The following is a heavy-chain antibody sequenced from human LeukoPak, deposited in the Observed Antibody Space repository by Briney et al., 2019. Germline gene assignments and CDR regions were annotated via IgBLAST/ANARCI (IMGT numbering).Heavy chain of an antibody. CDR2: LYSDGNT. CDR3: ARGVEPLAANTLAY. CDR1: GFTVLTND. J-gene: IGHJ4*02. V-gene: IGHV3-53*01. Sequence: PGGSLRLSCAASGFTVLTNDMSWVRPAPGKGLEWDSVLYSDGNTKYADSVQGRFTISRDNSKNTLYLEMNSLSPDDTAVYYCARGVEPLAANTLAYWGQGTLVTVSS. D-gene: IGHD1-14*01.